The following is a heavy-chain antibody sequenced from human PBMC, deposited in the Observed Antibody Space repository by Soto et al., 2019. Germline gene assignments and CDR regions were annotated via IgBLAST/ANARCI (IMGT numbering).Heavy chain of an antibody. CDR2: IIPIFGTA. J-gene: IGHJ3*01. D-gene: IGHD6-13*01. Sequence: SVKVSCKASGGTFSSYAISWVRQAPGQGLEWMGGIIPIFGTANYAQKFQGRVTITADESTSTAYMELSSLRSEDTAVYFCTRSIITTAGTDAFDLWGQGTLVTVSS. V-gene: IGHV1-69*13. CDR3: TRSIITTAGTDAFDL. CDR1: GGTFSSYA.